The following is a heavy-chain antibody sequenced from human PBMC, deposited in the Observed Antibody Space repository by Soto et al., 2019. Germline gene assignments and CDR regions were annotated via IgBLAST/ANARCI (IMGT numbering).Heavy chain of an antibody. V-gene: IGHV3-72*01. J-gene: IGHJ3*02. CDR1: GFTFSDHY. Sequence: GGSLRLSCAASGFTFSDHYMDWVRQAPGKGLEWVGRTRNKANSYTTEYAASVKGRFTISRDDSKNSLYLQMNSLKTEDTAVYYCARGPAAMGDAFDIWGQGTMVTVSS. CDR3: ARGPAAMGDAFDI. D-gene: IGHD2-2*01. CDR2: TRNKANSYTT.